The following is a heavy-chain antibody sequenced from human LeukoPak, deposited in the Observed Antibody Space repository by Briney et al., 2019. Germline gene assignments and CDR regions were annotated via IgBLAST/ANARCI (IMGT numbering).Heavy chain of an antibody. Sequence: PGGSLRLSCEASGLTFSSYGMSWVRQAPGKGLQWVSAITGGGGTTYYADSVKGRFTISRDNSKNMLYLQMNSLRAEDTAVYYCAKMQGYFDYWGREPWSPSPQ. V-gene: IGHV3-23*01. CDR2: ITGGGGTT. CDR1: GLTFSSYG. J-gene: IGHJ4*02. CDR3: AKMQGYFDY.